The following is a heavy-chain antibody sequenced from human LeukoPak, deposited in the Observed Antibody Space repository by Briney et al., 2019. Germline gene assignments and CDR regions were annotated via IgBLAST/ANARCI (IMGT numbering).Heavy chain of an antibody. J-gene: IGHJ4*02. V-gene: IGHV5-51*01. CDR1: GYSFTSYW. Sequence: GESLKISCKGSGYSFTSYWIGWVRQMPGKGLEWMGIIYPGDSDTRYSPSFQGQVTISADKSISTAYLQWSSLKASDTAMYYCARLMMSGSYRRAFDYWGQGTLVTVSS. CDR3: ARLMMSGSYRRAFDY. D-gene: IGHD1-26*01. CDR2: IYPGDSDT.